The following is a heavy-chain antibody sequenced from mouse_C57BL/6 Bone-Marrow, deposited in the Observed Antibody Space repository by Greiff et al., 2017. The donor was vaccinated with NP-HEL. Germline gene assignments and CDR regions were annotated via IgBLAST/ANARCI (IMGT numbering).Heavy chain of an antibody. Sequence: EVKLVESGGGLVKPGGSLKLSCAASGFTFSDYGMHWVRQAPEKGLEWVAYISSGSSAIYYADTVKGRFTISRDNAKNTMFLQMTSRRTEDTAMYYCARMGDYWGRGTTLTVSS. V-gene: IGHV5-17*01. CDR2: ISSGSSAI. CDR3: ARMGDY. CDR1: GFTFSDYG. J-gene: IGHJ2*01.